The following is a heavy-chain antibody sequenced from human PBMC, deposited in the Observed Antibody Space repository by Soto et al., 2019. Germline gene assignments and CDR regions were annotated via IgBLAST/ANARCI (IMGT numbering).Heavy chain of an antibody. J-gene: IGHJ4*02. V-gene: IGHV4-39*01. CDR1: GGSIISDHYY. Sequence: QPQLQESGPGLVKSSETLSLTCTVSGGSIISDHYYWAWIRQPPGKGLKWIGNMHYSGNTSQNPSHQSRVTIFVDTSKNQFSLNLSSVTAAHTAVYYCARHGGNKFDYWGQGTLVTVPS. CDR3: ARHGGNKFDY. D-gene: IGHD3-16*01. CDR2: MHYSGNT.